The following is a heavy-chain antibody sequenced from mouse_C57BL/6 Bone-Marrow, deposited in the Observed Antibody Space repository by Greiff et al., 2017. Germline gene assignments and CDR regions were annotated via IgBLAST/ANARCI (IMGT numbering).Heavy chain of an antibody. V-gene: IGHV1-55*01. Sequence: QVQLQQSGAELVKPGASVKMSCKASGYTFTSYWITWVKQRPGQGLEWIGDIYPGSGSTNYNEKFKSKATLTVDTSSSTAYMQLSSLTSEDSAVYFCASLADSYNNRCFSYCGPLTLVTVSA. D-gene: IGHD2-12*01. CDR3: ASLADSYNNRCFSY. CDR2: IYPGSGST. CDR1: GYTFTSYW. J-gene: IGHJ3*01.